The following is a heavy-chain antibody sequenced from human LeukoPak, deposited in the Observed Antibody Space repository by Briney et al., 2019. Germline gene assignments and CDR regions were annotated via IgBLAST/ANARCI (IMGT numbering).Heavy chain of an antibody. J-gene: IGHJ4*02. CDR1: GYTFTSYY. V-gene: IGHV1-46*01. CDR2: IDPSGGGT. Sequence: ASVKVPCKASGYTFTSYYMHWVRQAPGQGLEWMGIIDPSGGGTNYAQKFQGRVTMTRDTSTRTVYMELSSLRSEDTAVYYCASLGSGSSRIVDFDYWGQGTLVTVSS. D-gene: IGHD3-10*01. CDR3: ASLGSGSSRIVDFDY.